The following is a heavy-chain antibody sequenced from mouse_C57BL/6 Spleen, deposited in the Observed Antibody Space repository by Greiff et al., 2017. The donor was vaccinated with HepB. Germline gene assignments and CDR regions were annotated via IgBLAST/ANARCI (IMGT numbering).Heavy chain of an antibody. CDR1: GYTFTSYW. CDR2: IHPNSGST. V-gene: IGHV1-64*01. CDR3: ARSDGTTVVVDY. Sequence: QVQLQQPGAELVKPGASVKLSCKASGYTFTSYWMHWVKQRPGQGLEWIGMIHPNSGSTNYNEKFKSKATLTVDKSSSTAYMQLSSLTSEDSAVYYCARSDGTTVVVDYWGQGTTLTVSS. J-gene: IGHJ2*01. D-gene: IGHD1-1*01.